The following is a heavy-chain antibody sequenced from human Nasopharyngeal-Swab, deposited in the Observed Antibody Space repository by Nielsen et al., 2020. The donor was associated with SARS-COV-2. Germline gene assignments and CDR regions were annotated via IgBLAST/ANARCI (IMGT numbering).Heavy chain of an antibody. Sequence: GASLPISCAASGFTFSSYSMNWVRQAPGKGLEWVSSISSSSSYIYYADSVKGRFTISRDNAKNSLYLQMNSLSAEDTAVYYCARDSYYYDSSGMGPCAFDIWGQGTMVTVSS. CDR1: GFTFSSYS. D-gene: IGHD3-22*01. CDR2: ISSSSSYI. V-gene: IGHV3-21*01. CDR3: ARDSYYYDSSGMGPCAFDI. J-gene: IGHJ3*02.